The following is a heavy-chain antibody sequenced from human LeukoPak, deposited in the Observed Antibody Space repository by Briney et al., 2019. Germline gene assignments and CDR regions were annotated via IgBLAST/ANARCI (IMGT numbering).Heavy chain of an antibody. D-gene: IGHD4-17*01. Sequence: GGSLRLSCAASGFTFSSYSMNWVRQAPGKGLEWVSSISSSSSYIYYADSVKGRFTISRDNAKNSLYLQMNSLRAEDTAVYCCARGYDYGDYVVYWGQGTLVTVSS. CDR3: ARGYDYGDYVVY. CDR1: GFTFSSYS. J-gene: IGHJ4*02. CDR2: ISSSSSYI. V-gene: IGHV3-21*01.